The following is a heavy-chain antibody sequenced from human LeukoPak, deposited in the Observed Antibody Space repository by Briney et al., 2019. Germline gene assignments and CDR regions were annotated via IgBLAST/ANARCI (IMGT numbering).Heavy chain of an antibody. J-gene: IGHJ5*02. CDR3: ARDVDSNSSGWFDP. CDR1: GDSVSNNTTA. V-gene: IGHV6-1*01. D-gene: IGHD6-6*01. CDR2: TYYRSKWFK. Sequence: SQTLSLTCAISGDSVSNNTTAWNWIRQSPSRGLEWLGRTYYRSKWFKEYAESVKSRITINPDTSKNQFSLQLNSVTPEDTAVYYCARDVDSNSSGWFDPWGQGTLVTVSS.